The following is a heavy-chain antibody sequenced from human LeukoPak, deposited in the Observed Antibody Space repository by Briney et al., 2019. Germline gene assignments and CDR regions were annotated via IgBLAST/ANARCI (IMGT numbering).Heavy chain of an antibody. CDR3: ARGLRDSSGHYYFDY. Sequence: ASVKVSCKASGYTFTGYYMHWVRQAPGQGLEWMGWINPNSGGTNYAQKFQGRVTMTRNTSISTAYMELSSLRSEDTAVYYCARGLRDSSGHYYFDYWGQGTLVTVSS. J-gene: IGHJ4*02. V-gene: IGHV1-2*02. CDR2: INPNSGGT. D-gene: IGHD3-22*01. CDR1: GYTFTGYY.